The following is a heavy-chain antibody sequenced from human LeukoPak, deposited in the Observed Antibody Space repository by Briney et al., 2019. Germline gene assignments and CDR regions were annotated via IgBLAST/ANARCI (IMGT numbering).Heavy chain of an antibody. Sequence: GGSLRLPCAASVLTFSSYWMYWVRQAPAKGLEWVANIKQDGSEKYYVDSVKGRFTISRDNAKNSLYLQMNSLRAEDTAVYYCARVDYYYYYMDVWGKGTTVTVSS. CDR2: IKQDGSEK. J-gene: IGHJ6*03. CDR3: ARVDYYYYYMDV. V-gene: IGHV3-7*01. CDR1: VLTFSSYW.